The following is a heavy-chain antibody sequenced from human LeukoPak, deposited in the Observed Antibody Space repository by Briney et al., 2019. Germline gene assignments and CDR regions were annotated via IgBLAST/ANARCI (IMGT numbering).Heavy chain of an antibody. CDR3: ARGSTVPYYFDY. D-gene: IGHD4-17*01. CDR2: IYSGGST. CDR1: GFTFSSYS. V-gene: IGHV3-53*01. Sequence: GGSLRLSCAASGFTFSSYSMNWVRQAPGKGLEWVSVIYSGGSTYYADSVKGRFTISRDNSKNTLYLQMNSLRAEDTAVYYCARGSTVPYYFDYWGQGTLVTVSS. J-gene: IGHJ4*02.